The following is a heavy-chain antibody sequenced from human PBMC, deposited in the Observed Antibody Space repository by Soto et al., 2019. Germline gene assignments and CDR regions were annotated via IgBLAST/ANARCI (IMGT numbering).Heavy chain of an antibody. J-gene: IGHJ5*02. Sequence: GASVKVSCKASGGTFSSCAISWVRQAPGQVLEWMGGIIPIFGTANYAQKFQGRVTITADESTSTAYVELSSLRSEDTAVYYCAVRYCSSTSCSLGGAYNWFDPWGQGTLVTVSS. V-gene: IGHV1-69*13. CDR3: AVRYCSSTSCSLGGAYNWFDP. CDR1: GGTFSSCA. CDR2: IIPIFGTA. D-gene: IGHD2-2*01.